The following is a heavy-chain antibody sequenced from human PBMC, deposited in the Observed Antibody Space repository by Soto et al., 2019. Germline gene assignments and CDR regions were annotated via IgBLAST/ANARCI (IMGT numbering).Heavy chain of an antibody. D-gene: IGHD2-15*01. J-gene: IGHJ5*02. CDR2: IIPIFGTT. Sequence: QVQLVQSGAEVKKPGSSVKVSCKASGGTFSNYAITWVRQAPGQGLEWLGRIIPIFGTTDYAQKFQGRVTITADESTTTAYMELSSLRSDDTAVYYCAKDGGSEGYFGNWFAPWGQGTLVTVSS. V-gene: IGHV1-69*15. CDR1: GGTFSNYA. CDR3: AKDGGSEGYFGNWFAP.